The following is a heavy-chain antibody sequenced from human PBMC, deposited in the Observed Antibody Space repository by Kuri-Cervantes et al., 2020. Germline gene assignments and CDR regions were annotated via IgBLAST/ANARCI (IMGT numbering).Heavy chain of an antibody. D-gene: IGHD6-13*01. Sequence: SGPTLVKPTQTLTLTCTFSGFSLSTSGVGVGWIRQPPGKALEWLALIHWDDDKRYSPSLKSRLTITKDTSKNQVVLTMTNMDPVDTATYYCAHSLPSAAGEDFDYWGQGTLVTVSS. J-gene: IGHJ4*02. CDR1: GFSLSTSGVG. CDR2: IHWDDDK. CDR3: AHSLPSAAGEDFDY. V-gene: IGHV2-5*02.